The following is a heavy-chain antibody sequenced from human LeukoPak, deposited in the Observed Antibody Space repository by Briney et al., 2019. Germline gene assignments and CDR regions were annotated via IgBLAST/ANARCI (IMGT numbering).Heavy chain of an antibody. Sequence: ASVKVSCKASGYTFTSYGISWVRQAPGQGLEWMGWISAYNGYTNYAQNFQGRVTMTTDASTSTAYMELRSLRSDDTAVYYCVREVSMVRGVITFYHYNGMDVWGQGTAVTVSS. D-gene: IGHD3-10*01. CDR2: ISAYNGYT. CDR3: VREVSMVRGVITFYHYNGMDV. J-gene: IGHJ6*02. V-gene: IGHV1-18*01. CDR1: GYTFTSYG.